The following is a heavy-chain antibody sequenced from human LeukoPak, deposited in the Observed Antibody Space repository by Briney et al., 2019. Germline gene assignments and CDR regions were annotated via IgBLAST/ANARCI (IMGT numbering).Heavy chain of an antibody. CDR3: ARDPYYYGSGSPDAAGDY. J-gene: IGHJ4*02. V-gene: IGHV4-38-2*02. Sequence: SETLSLTCTVSGYSISSGYYWSWIRQSPGKGLEWIGNIYHSGNTYYNPSLKSRVTISVDTSKNQFSLKLTSVTAADTAVYYCARDPYYYGSGSPDAAGDYWGQGTLVTVSS. D-gene: IGHD3-10*01. CDR2: IYHSGNT. CDR1: GYSISSGYY.